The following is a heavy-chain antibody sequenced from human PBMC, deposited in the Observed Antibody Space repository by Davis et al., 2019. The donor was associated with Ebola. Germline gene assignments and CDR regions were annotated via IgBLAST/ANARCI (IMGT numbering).Heavy chain of an antibody. CDR3: ARDLRYCSSTSCPKAYNWFDP. CDR1: GGTFSSYA. Sequence: ASVKVSCKASGGTFSSYAISWVRQAPGQGLEWMGWISVYNGNTNYAQKLQGRVTMTRNTSISTVYMELSSLRSEDTAVYYCARDLRYCSSTSCPKAYNWFDPWGQGTLVTVSS. CDR2: ISVYNGNT. V-gene: IGHV1-18*01. J-gene: IGHJ5*02. D-gene: IGHD2-2*01.